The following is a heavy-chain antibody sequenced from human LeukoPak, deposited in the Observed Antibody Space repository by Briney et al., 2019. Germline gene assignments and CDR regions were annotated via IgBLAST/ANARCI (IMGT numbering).Heavy chain of an antibody. V-gene: IGHV1-8*01. D-gene: IGHD3-22*01. Sequence: ASVKVSCKASGYTFTSYDINWVRQATGQGLEWVGWRNPNSGNTGYAQKFQGRVTMTRNTSISTAYLELSTLSSEDTAVYYCARGRYYDSGGHCDAFDIWGQGTMVTVSS. CDR2: RNPNSGNT. J-gene: IGHJ3*02. CDR3: ARGRYYDSGGHCDAFDI. CDR1: GYTFTSYD.